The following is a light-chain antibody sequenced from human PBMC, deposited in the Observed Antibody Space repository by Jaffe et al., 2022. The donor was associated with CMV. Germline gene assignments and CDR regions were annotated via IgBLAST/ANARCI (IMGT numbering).Light chain of an antibody. CDR2: SNN. Sequence: QSVLTQPPSASGTPGQRVTISCSGSSSNIGSNTVNWYQQLPGTAPKLLIYSNNQRPSGVPDRFSGSKSGTSASLAISGLQSEDEADYYCAAWDDSLWWVFGGGTKLTVL. CDR1: SSNIGSNT. CDR3: AAWDDSLWWV. V-gene: IGLV1-44*01. J-gene: IGLJ3*02.